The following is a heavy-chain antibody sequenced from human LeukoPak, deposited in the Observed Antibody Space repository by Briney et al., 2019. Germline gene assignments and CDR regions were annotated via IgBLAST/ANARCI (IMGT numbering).Heavy chain of an antibody. J-gene: IGHJ5*02. CDR3: ARDCNDFWSGYYNWLDP. CDR2: INPNSGGT. D-gene: IGHD3-3*01. V-gene: IGHV1-2*06. CDR1: GYTFTGYY. Sequence: ASVKLSCKASGYTFTGYYMHWVRQAPGQGLEWMGRINPNSGGTNYAQKFQVRVTMTRATAISTAYLELSRLRSDDTAVYYCARDCNDFWSGYYNWLDPWGQGTLVTVSS.